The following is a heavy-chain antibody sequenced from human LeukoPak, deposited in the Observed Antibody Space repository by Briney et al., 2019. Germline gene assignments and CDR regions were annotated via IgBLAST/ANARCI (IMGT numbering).Heavy chain of an antibody. D-gene: IGHD3-9*01. V-gene: IGHV3-23*01. CDR3: TTGQSSVYNILTGYRLLDY. J-gene: IGHJ4*02. Sequence: GGSLRLSCAASGFTFSSYAMSWVRQAPGKGLEWVSAISGSGDSTYYGDSVKGRFTISRDNSRNTLYLQMNSLKTEDTAVYYCTTGQSSVYNILTGYRLLDYWGQGTLVTVSS. CDR1: GFTFSSYA. CDR2: ISGSGDST.